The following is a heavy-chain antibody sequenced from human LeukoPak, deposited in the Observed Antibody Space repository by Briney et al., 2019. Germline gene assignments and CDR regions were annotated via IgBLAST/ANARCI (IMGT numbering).Heavy chain of an antibody. D-gene: IGHD1-14*01. CDR1: GLIDSIHY. CDR3: ARGVEPLAANTLAY. Sequence: PGGSQSLPYAASGLIDSIHYILCARHPPGKGLELVSVLYSDGNRKYADSVQGRLTISRDNSTHTLYLEMNSLSPDDTAVYYCARGVEPLAANTLAYWGEGTLVTVSS. V-gene: IGHV3-53*01. CDR2: LYSDGNR. J-gene: IGHJ4*02.